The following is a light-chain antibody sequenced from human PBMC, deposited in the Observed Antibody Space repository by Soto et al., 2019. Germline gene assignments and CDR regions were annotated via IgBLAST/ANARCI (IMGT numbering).Light chain of an antibody. V-gene: IGLV2-14*01. J-gene: IGLJ2*01. CDR3: VSYTGSNTLVV. Sequence: QSALTQPASVSGSPGQSITISCTGTSSDVGDYDYVSWYQHHPGKAPKLMIYEVSSRPSVISNRLSGSKSGNTASLTISGLQAEDEADYFCVSYTGSNTLVVFGGGTKLTVL. CDR1: SSDVGDYDY. CDR2: EVS.